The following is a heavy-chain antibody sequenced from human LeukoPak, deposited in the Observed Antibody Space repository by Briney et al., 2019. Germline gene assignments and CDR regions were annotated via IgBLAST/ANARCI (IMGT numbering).Heavy chain of an antibody. V-gene: IGHV1-2*02. J-gene: IGHJ4*02. Sequence: GASVKVSCKASGYTFTGYYLHWVRQAPGQGLEWMGWVNPNSGAIKYAQKFQGRVTMTRDTSISTAYMELSRLSSDDTAVYYCARATLHTPIDYWGQGTLVTVSS. CDR2: VNPNSGAI. CDR3: ARATLHTPIDY. D-gene: IGHD1-1*01. CDR1: GYTFTGYY.